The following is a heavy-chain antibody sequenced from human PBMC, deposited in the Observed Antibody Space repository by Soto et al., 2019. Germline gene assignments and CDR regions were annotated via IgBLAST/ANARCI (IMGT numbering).Heavy chain of an antibody. CDR3: ARDPPGVATISDDY. CDR2: IIPILGIA. Sequence: SVKVSCKASGGTFSSYTISWVRQAPGQGLEWMGRIIPILGIANYAQKFQGRVTITADKSTSTAYMELSSLRSEDTAVYYCARDPPGVATISDDYWGQGTLVTVS. CDR1: GGTFSSYT. J-gene: IGHJ4*02. D-gene: IGHD5-12*01. V-gene: IGHV1-69*04.